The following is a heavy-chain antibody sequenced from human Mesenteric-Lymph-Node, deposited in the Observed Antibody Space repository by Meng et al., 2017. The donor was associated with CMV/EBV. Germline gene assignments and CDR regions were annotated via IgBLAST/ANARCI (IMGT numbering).Heavy chain of an antibody. V-gene: IGHV1-69*04. CDR3: ARGPRPEGGPSRYCSGGSCYSVWFDP. Sequence: WVRQAPGQGLEWMGRIIPILGIANYAQKFQGRVTITADKSTSTAYMELSSLRSEDTAVYYCARGPRPEGGPSRYCSGGSCYSVWFDPWGQGTPVTVSS. J-gene: IGHJ5*02. CDR2: IIPILGIA. D-gene: IGHD2-15*01.